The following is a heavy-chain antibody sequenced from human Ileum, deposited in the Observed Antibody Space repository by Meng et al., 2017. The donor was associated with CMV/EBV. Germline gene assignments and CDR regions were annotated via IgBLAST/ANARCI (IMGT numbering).Heavy chain of an antibody. D-gene: IGHD7-27*01. V-gene: IGHV1-18*01. CDR2: INVHHGNT. CDR1: SYTFTNHN. Sequence: VGLVQSGTEVKKPGASVKVSCKTSSYTFTNHNFAWVRQDHGQGLEWMGWINVHHGNTDYAQKYQDRVTMTRDTSTNTAYMELRSLTSDDTAMYYCARDNWGYDYWGQGTLVTVSS. J-gene: IGHJ4*02. CDR3: ARDNWGYDY.